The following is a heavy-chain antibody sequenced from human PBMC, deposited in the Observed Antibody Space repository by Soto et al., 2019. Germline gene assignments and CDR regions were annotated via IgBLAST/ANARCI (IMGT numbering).Heavy chain of an antibody. J-gene: IGHJ3*02. CDR2: ISWNSGSI. CDR1: GFTFDDYA. V-gene: IGHV3-9*01. CDR3: AKADHHDAFDI. Sequence: HPGGSLRLSCAASGFTFDDYAMHWVRQAPGKGLEWVSGISWNSGSIGYADSVKGRFTISRDNAKNSLYLQMNSLRAEDTALYYCAKADHHDAFDIWGQGTMVTVSS.